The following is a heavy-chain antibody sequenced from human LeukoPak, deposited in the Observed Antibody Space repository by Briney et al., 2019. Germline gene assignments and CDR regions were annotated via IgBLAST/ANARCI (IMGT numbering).Heavy chain of an antibody. D-gene: IGHD5-18*01. Sequence: GGSLRLSCAASGFTFSSYGMSWVRQAPGKGLEWVSAISGSGGSTYYADSVKGRFTISRDNSKNTLYLQMNSLRAEDTAVYYCAKGEDSWIQLWSYWGQGTLVTVSS. CDR2: ISGSGGST. CDR1: GFTFSSYG. V-gene: IGHV3-23*01. CDR3: AKGEDSWIQLWSY. J-gene: IGHJ4*02.